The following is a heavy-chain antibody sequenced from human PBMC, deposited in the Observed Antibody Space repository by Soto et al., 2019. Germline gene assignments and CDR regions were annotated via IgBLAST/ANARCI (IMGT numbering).Heavy chain of an antibody. CDR3: ARLENYYDSGGYFDY. CDR1: GYSFTSYW. Sequence: PGESLKISCKGSGYSFTSYWIGWVRQMPGKGLELMGIIYSGDSDTRYSPSFQGQVTISVDTSTYTAHLQWSSLKASDTAMYYCARLENYYDSGGYFDYWRQGTLVTVSS. D-gene: IGHD3-22*01. CDR2: IYSGDSDT. V-gene: IGHV5-51*01. J-gene: IGHJ4*01.